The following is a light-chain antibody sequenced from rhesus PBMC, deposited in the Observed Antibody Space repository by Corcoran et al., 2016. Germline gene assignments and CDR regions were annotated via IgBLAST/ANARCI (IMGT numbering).Light chain of an antibody. V-gene: IGKV3-24*04. J-gene: IGKJ1*01. Sequence: ETVLTQSPATLSLSPGERVSLSCRASQSVGSYLAWYQQKPGQAPRLLIFGAATRATGIPYRFSGSGSGTDFTLTISSLEPEDVGIYYCQQSSYLGTVGQGTKVEIK. CDR2: GAA. CDR3: QQSSYLGT. CDR1: QSVGSY.